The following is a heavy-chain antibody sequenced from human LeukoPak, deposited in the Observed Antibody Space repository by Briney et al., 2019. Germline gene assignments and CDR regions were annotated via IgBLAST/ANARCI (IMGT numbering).Heavy chain of an antibody. Sequence: SETLSLTCIVSGGSISSSDYYWGWIRQPPGKGLEWIGYIYYSGSTNYNPSLKSRVTISVDTSKNQFSLKLSSVTAADTAVYYCARMAGDYGDYVWDDYWGQGTLVTVSS. D-gene: IGHD4-17*01. CDR1: GGSISSSDYY. V-gene: IGHV4-61*05. J-gene: IGHJ4*02. CDR3: ARMAGDYGDYVWDDY. CDR2: IYYSGST.